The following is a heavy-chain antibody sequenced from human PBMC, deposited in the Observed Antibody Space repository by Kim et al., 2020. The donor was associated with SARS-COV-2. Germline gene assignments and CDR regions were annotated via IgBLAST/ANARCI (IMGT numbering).Heavy chain of an antibody. D-gene: IGHD3-3*01. V-gene: IGHV4-31*03. CDR3: ARGGDFWSGYYYYFDY. CDR1: GGSISSGGYY. Sequence: SETLSLTCTVSGGSISSGGYYWSWIRQHPGKGLEWIGYIYYSGSTYYNPSLKSRVTISVDTSKNQFSLKLSSVTAADTAVYYCARGGDFWSGYYYYFDYWGQGTLVTVSS. CDR2: IYYSGST. J-gene: IGHJ4*02.